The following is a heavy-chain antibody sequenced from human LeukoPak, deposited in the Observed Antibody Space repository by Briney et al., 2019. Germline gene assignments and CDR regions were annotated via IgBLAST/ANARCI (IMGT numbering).Heavy chain of an antibody. CDR2: INSDGSAT. Sequence: GGSLRLSCAASGFTFSRYWMHWVRHAPGKGLVWVSRINSDGSATTYADFVKGRFTISRDNAKNTLYLQMNSLRVDDTAMYYCERDYGAWGQGTLVTVS. CDR1: GFTFSRYW. CDR3: ERDYGA. D-gene: IGHD4/OR15-4a*01. V-gene: IGHV3-74*03. J-gene: IGHJ5*02.